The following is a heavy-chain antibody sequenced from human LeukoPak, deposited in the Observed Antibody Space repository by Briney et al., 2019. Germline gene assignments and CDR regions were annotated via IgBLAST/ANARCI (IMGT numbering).Heavy chain of an antibody. V-gene: IGHV4-34*01. J-gene: IGHJ6*02. CDR1: GRSFSGYY. D-gene: IGHD4-11*01. Sequence: PSETLSLTCAVYGRSFSGYYWSWIRQPPGKGLEWIGEINHSGSTNYNPSLKSRVTISVDTSKNQFSLKLSSVTAADTAVYYCSRDSLQYRYYYYGMDVWGQGTTVTVSS. CDR3: SRDSLQYRYYYYGMDV. CDR2: INHSGST.